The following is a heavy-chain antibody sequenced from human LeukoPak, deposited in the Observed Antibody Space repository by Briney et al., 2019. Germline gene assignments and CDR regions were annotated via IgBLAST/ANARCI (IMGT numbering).Heavy chain of an antibody. CDR1: GFTFDDYA. Sequence: PGGSLRLSCAASGFTFDDYAMHWVRQAPGKGLEWVSGISWNSGSIGYADSVKGRFNISRDNAKNSLYLQMNSLRAEDTALYYCAKDLSSWYNFDYWGQGTLVTVSS. CDR2: ISWNSGSI. D-gene: IGHD6-13*01. J-gene: IGHJ4*02. CDR3: AKDLSSWYNFDY. V-gene: IGHV3-9*01.